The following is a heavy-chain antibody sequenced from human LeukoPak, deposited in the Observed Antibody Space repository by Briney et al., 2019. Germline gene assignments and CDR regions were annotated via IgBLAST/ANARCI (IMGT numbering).Heavy chain of an antibody. CDR3: ARVVPPTDYGSGSYFWDPYYFDY. CDR1: GFTFSSYG. CDR2: ISGGGGST. Sequence: GGTLRLSCAASGFTFSSYGMSWVRQAPGKGLEWVSAISGGGGSTYYADSVKGRFTISRDNSKNTLYLQMNSLRAEDTAVYYCARVVPPTDYGSGSYFWDPYYFDYWGQGTLVTVSS. J-gene: IGHJ4*02. V-gene: IGHV3-23*01. D-gene: IGHD3-10*01.